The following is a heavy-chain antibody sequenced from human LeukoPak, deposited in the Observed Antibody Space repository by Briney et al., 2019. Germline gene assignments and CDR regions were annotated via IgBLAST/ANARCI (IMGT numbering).Heavy chain of an antibody. CDR3: ARVGPDPYYYYYGMDV. J-gene: IGHJ6*02. D-gene: IGHD3-10*01. CDR1: GGSISSSSYY. V-gene: IGHV4-39*07. CDR2: IYYSGST. Sequence: SETLSLTCTVSGGSISSSSYYWGWIRQPPGKGLEWIGSIYYSGSTYYNPSLKSRVTISVDTSKNQFSLKLSSVTAADTAVYYCARVGPDPYYYYYGMDVWGQGTTVTVSS.